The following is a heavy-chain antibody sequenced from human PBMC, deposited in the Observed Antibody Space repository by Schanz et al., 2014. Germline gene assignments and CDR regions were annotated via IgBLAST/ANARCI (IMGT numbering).Heavy chain of an antibody. V-gene: IGHV4-59*01. D-gene: IGHD3-10*01. CDR3: ARGGYGAGSYGEFDY. Sequence: QVQLQESGPGLVKPSQTLSLTCTVSGGSIRSYFWSWIRQPPGKGLEWIRYIYYSGSSDYNPSLKSRVTISVDTSKSQFSVKLSSVTAADTAVYYCARGGYGAGSYGEFDYWGQGTLVTVSS. CDR1: GGSIRSYF. CDR2: IYYSGSS. J-gene: IGHJ4*02.